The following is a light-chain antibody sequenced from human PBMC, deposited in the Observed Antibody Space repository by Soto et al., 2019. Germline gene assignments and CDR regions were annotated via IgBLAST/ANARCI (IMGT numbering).Light chain of an antibody. CDR2: GAS. Sequence: IVLTQSPGTLSLSPGVRVVLSCRASQSFSSNYLAWYQQKPGQAPRLLIDGASTRATGIPARFSGSGSGTEFTLTISSLQSEDFAVYYCQQYNNWPRTFGQGTKVDIK. CDR1: QSFSSN. J-gene: IGKJ1*01. V-gene: IGKV3-15*01. CDR3: QQYNNWPRT.